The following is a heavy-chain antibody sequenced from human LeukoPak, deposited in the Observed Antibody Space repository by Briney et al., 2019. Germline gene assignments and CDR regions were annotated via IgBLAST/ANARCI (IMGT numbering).Heavy chain of an antibody. CDR3: TRIEYGAADY. Sequence: ASVKVSCKASGYTFTSYGMNWVRQAPGQGLEWMGWINGYSGDTNYAQKLQGRVTMTTDPSTRTAYMELRSLRSDDTAVYFCTRIEYGAADYWGQGTLVTVSS. D-gene: IGHD1-26*01. CDR1: GYTFTSYG. V-gene: IGHV1-18*01. J-gene: IGHJ4*02. CDR2: INGYSGDT.